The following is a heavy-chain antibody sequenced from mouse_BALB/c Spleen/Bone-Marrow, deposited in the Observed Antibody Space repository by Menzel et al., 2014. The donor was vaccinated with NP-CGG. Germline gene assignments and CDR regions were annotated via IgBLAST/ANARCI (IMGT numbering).Heavy chain of an antibody. D-gene: IGHD2-1*01. CDR2: IYPFNGAT. Sequence: VQLQQSGPELVKPGASVKISCKASGYSFTGYYIHWVKQSHVKSLEWIGRIYPFNGATRHNQNFKDKASLTVDKSSSRAYMELHSLTSEDSAVYYCARGHGNYEGNYFDYWGQGTTLTVSS. V-gene: IGHV1-31*01. CDR1: GYSFTGYY. CDR3: ARGHGNYEGNYFDY. J-gene: IGHJ2*01.